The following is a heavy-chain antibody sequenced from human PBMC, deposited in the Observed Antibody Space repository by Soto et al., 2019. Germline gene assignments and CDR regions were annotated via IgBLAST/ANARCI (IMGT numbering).Heavy chain of an antibody. V-gene: IGHV1-46*01. CDR3: ARDRDDSSGYPFDS. J-gene: IGHJ4*02. Sequence: GASVKVSCKASGYTFTTYYIHWIRQAPGQGPEWMAIIDPSGGRTGYAQRFQGRVTLTSDTSTTTVYMELSSLRSDDTAIYYCARDRDDSSGYPFDSWGQGTLVTVSS. CDR1: GYTFTTYY. D-gene: IGHD3-22*01. CDR2: IDPSGGRT.